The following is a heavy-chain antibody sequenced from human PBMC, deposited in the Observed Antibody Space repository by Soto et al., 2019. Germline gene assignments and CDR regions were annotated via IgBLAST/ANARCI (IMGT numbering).Heavy chain of an antibody. D-gene: IGHD3-16*02. CDR1: GGTFSSYA. Sequence: ASVKVSCKASGGTFSSYAISWVRQAPGQGLEWMGGIIPIFGTANYAQKFQGRVTITADESTSTAYMELSSLRSEDTAVYYCARAALGVWGSYRLDYWGQGTLVTVSS. CDR3: ARAALGVWGSYRLDY. CDR2: IIPIFGTA. V-gene: IGHV1-69*13. J-gene: IGHJ4*02.